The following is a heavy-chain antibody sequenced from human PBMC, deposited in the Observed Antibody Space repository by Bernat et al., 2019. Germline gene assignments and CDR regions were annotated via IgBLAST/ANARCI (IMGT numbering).Heavy chain of an antibody. Sequence: QLQLQESGPGLVKPSETLSLTCTVSGGSISISSYYWGWVRQPPGKGLEWIGSVLYRGSTYYSPSLKSRATISVDTSKNQFSLRVTSVTAADTAVYYCARHADQLDLRWAFDIWGIGTRDTVSS. V-gene: IGHV4-39*01. J-gene: IGHJ3*02. CDR1: GGSISISSYY. CDR3: ARHADQLDLRWAFDI. CDR2: VLYRGST. D-gene: IGHD4-23*01.